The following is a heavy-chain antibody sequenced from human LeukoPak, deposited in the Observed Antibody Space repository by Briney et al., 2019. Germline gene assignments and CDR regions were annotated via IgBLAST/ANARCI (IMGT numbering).Heavy chain of an antibody. CDR1: GFTFSSYD. CDR3: ARSRYNLDY. CDR2: IRYDGSNE. D-gene: IGHD5-24*01. V-gene: IGHV3-33*01. Sequence: PGGSLRLSCAASGFTFSSYDMHWDRQAPGKGPEWVAIIRYDGSNENYAEFVKGRFTISRDNSKKTLYLQMNSLRAEDTAVYYCARSRYNLDYWGQGTLVTVSS. J-gene: IGHJ4*02.